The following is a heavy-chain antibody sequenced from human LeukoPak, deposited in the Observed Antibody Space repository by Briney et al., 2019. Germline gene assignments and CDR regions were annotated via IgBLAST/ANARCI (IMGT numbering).Heavy chain of an antibody. CDR1: GFTVSSSY. D-gene: IGHD3-10*01. CDR3: SRNGIYGSGSY. CDR2: IYSGGST. V-gene: IGHV3-53*01. Sequence: PGGSLRLSCAASGFTVSSSYMSWVRQAPGKGLEWVSVIYSGGSTYYADSVKGRFTISRDNSKNMLCLQMNSLTAEDTAVYYCSRNGIYGSGSYWGQGTLVTVSS. J-gene: IGHJ4*02.